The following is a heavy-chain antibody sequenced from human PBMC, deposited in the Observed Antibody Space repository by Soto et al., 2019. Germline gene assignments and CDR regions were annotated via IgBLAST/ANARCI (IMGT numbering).Heavy chain of an antibody. CDR1: GLKVSSW. V-gene: IGHV3-7*01. CDR3: ASLDTAVFKTGGY. CDR2: TTQDGSGR. Sequence: EVQLVESGGGLVQPGGSLRLSCAASGLKVSSWMSWVRQAPGKGLEWVAMTTQDGSGRHYLDSLKGRFTISRDSAKNSMYLQMNSLTVEDTAMYYCASLDTAVFKTGGYWGQGTQVTVSS. D-gene: IGHD5-18*01. J-gene: IGHJ4*02.